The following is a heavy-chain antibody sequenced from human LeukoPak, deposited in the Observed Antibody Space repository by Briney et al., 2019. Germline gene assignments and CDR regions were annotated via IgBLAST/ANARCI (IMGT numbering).Heavy chain of an antibody. CDR2: IGPHSSAT. J-gene: IGHJ4*02. D-gene: IGHD2/OR15-2a*01. CDR1: GFTFTDYY. V-gene: IGHV1-2*02. CDR3: AREGNGLLSKDFDY. Sequence: ASVKVSCKSSGFTFTDYYIHWVRQAPGQGLEWMGYIGPHSSATSSPQEFQGGVTMTRDTSMSTAYMELNRLTSDDTAVYYCAREGNGLLSKDFDYWGQGTLVTVSS.